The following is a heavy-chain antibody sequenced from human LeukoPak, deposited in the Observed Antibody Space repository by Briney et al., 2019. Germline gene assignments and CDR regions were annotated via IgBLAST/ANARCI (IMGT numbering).Heavy chain of an antibody. CDR3: ARRRVTIFGVVISAWFDP. V-gene: IGHV4-34*01. D-gene: IGHD3-3*01. CDR2: INHSGST. Sequence: RTSETLSLTCAAYGGSFSGYYWSWIRQPPGKGLEWIGEINHSGSTNYNPSLKSRVTISVDTSKNQFSLKLSSVTAADTAVYYCARRRVTIFGVVISAWFDPWGQGTLVTVSS. CDR1: GGSFSGYY. J-gene: IGHJ5*02.